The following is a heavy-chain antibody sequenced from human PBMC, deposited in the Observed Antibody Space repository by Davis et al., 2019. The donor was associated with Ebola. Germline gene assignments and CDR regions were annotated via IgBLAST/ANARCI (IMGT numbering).Heavy chain of an antibody. CDR3: AKDLGYCSGGSCFFYYYYGMDV. CDR1: GFTFSSYA. J-gene: IGHJ6*02. CDR2: ISGSGGST. V-gene: IGHV3-23*01. D-gene: IGHD2-15*01. Sequence: GESLKISCAASGFTFSSYAMSWVRQAPGKGLEWVSAISGSGGSTYYADSVKGRFTISRDNSKNTLYLQMNSLRAEDTAVYYCAKDLGYCSGGSCFFYYYYGMDVWGQGTTVTVSS.